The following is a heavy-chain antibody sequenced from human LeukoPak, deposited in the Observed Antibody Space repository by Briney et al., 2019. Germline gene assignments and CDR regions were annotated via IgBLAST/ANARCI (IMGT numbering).Heavy chain of an antibody. CDR1: GFTFSTYA. CDR2: ISYDGSNK. Sequence: PGGSLRLSCAASGFTFSTYAMHWVRQAPGKGLEWVAVISYDGSNKYYADSVKGRFTISRDNSKNTLYLQMNSLRAEDTAVYYCAKVVLRFGELSPFDYWGQGTLVTVSS. D-gene: IGHD3-10*01. V-gene: IGHV3-30*04. CDR3: AKVVLRFGELSPFDY. J-gene: IGHJ4*02.